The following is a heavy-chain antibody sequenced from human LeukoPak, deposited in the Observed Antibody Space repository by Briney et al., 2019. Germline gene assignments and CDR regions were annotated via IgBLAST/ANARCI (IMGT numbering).Heavy chain of an antibody. J-gene: IGHJ4*02. CDR2: IHTSGST. CDR3: ARTRVEAVAGSVGYYFDY. V-gene: IGHV4-61*02. CDR1: GGSFSSGSYY. D-gene: IGHD6-19*01. Sequence: SQTLSLTCTVSGGSFSSGSYYWSWIRQPAGRGLEWVGRIHTSGSTNYNPSLKSRLTISVDTSKNQSSLKLTSVTAADTAVYYCARTRVEAVAGSVGYYFDYWGQGTLVTVSS.